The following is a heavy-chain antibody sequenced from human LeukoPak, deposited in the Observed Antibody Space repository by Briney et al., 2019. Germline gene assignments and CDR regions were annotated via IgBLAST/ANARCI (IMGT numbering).Heavy chain of an antibody. CDR3: ARGNLPANYYMDV. CDR2: IYYSGST. CDR1: GGSISSGDYY. J-gene: IGHJ6*03. V-gene: IGHV4-30-4*08. Sequence: PSQTLSLTCTVSGGSISSGDYYWSWIRQPPGKGLEWIGYIYYSGSTYYNPSLKSRVTISVDTSKNQFSLKLSSMTAADTAVYYCARGNLPANYYMDVWGKGTTVTVSS.